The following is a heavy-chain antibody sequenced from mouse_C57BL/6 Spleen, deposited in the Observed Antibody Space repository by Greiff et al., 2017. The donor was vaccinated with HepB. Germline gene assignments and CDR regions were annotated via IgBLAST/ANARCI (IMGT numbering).Heavy chain of an antibody. V-gene: IGHV1-59*01. CDR3: ARWAQITTVVGDY. J-gene: IGHJ4*01. CDR2: IDPSDSYT. CDR1: GYTFTSYW. D-gene: IGHD1-1*01. Sequence: QVQLQQPGAELVRPGTSVKLSCKASGYTFTSYWMHWVKQRPGQGLEWIGVIDPSDSYTNYNQKFKGKATLTVDTSSSTAYMQLSSLTSEDSAVYYCARWAQITTVVGDYWGQGTSVTVSS.